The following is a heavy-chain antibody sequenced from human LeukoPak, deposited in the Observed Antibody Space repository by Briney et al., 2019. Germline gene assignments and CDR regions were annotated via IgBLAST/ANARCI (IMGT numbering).Heavy chain of an antibody. J-gene: IGHJ6*03. CDR1: GYTFTSCD. CDR2: MSPNSGNT. CDR3: ARVYCSSTSCQDDYYYYYYMDV. D-gene: IGHD2-2*01. Sequence: ASVKVSCKASGYTFTSCDINWVRQATGQGLEWMGWMSPNSGNTGYAQKFQGRVTMTRNTSISTAYMELSSLRSEDTAVYYCARVYCSSTSCQDDYYYYYYMDVRGKGTTVTVSS. V-gene: IGHV1-8*01.